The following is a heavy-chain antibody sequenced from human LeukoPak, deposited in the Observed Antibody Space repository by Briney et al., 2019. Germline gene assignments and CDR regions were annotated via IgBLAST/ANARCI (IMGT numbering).Heavy chain of an antibody. D-gene: IGHD4-23*01. CDR2: FFLKGST. Sequence: PSETLSLTCTVSGYSITSAYYWGWIRPPPGKGLEWIGSFFLKGSTYYNPSLKSRVTISVDTSKNQFSLKLSSVTAADTAVYYCARDRGGYGGNSFDFDYWGQGTLVTVSS. J-gene: IGHJ4*02. V-gene: IGHV4-38-2*02. CDR1: GYSITSAYY. CDR3: ARDRGGYGGNSFDFDY.